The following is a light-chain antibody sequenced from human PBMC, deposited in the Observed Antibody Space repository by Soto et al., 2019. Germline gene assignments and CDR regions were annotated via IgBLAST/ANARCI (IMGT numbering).Light chain of an antibody. Sequence: EIVLTQSPGKLSLSPGERDTLSCRASQSVSSSYLAWYQQKPGQAPRLLIYGASSRATGIPDRFSGSGSGIDFTLTISRLEPEDFAMYYCQQYGSSPPYTFGQGTKLEIK. CDR1: QSVSSSY. J-gene: IGKJ2*01. CDR3: QQYGSSPPYT. CDR2: GAS. V-gene: IGKV3-20*01.